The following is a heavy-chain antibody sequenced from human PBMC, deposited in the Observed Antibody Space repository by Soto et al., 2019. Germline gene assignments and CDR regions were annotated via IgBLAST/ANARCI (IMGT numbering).Heavy chain of an antibody. D-gene: IGHD5-18*01. Sequence: PSETLSLTCAVSGGSISSGNYYWSWIRQPPGKGLEWIGFISYSGSTYYSLSLKSRVTISVDTSKNQFSLNLSFVTAADTAVYYCASMGTPATGLYFFDVWGQGTLVTGSS. CDR2: ISYSGST. J-gene: IGHJ4*02. CDR1: GGSISSGNYY. V-gene: IGHV4-30-4*01. CDR3: ASMGTPATGLYFFDV.